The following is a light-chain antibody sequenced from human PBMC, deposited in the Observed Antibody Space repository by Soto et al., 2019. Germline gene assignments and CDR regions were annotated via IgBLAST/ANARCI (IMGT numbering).Light chain of an antibody. V-gene: IGKV1-39*01. CDR2: AAS. Sequence: DIQMTQSPSSLSASVGDRVTITCRASQSIGRFLNWYQQKPGKAPTLLIYAASSLQSGVPSRFSGSGSGTDFTLTISSLQPGDFATYYCQKYNSAPLTFGGGTKVDIK. CDR3: QKYNSAPLT. CDR1: QSIGRF. J-gene: IGKJ4*01.